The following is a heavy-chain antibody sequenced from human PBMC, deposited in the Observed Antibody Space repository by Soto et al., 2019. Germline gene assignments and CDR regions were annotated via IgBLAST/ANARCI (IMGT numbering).Heavy chain of an antibody. CDR2: IIPIFGTA. Sequence: SVKVSCKASGGTFSSYAISWVRQAPGQGLEWMGGIIPIFGTANYARKFQGRVTITADESTSTAYMELSSLRSEDTAVYYCARAPTIYDFWSGHYYYGMDVWGQGTTVTVSS. V-gene: IGHV1-69*13. CDR1: GGTFSSYA. J-gene: IGHJ6*02. CDR3: ARAPTIYDFWSGHYYYGMDV. D-gene: IGHD3-3*01.